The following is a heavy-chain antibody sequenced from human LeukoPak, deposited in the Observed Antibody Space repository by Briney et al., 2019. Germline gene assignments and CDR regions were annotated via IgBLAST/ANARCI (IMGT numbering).Heavy chain of an antibody. J-gene: IGHJ5*02. CDR2: IYTSGST. CDR3: ARALLVGAAPWFDP. CDR1: GGSISSYY. D-gene: IGHD1-26*01. V-gene: IGHV4-4*07. Sequence: SETLSLTCTVSGGSISSYYWGWIRQPAGKGLEWIGRIYTSGSTNYNPSLKSRVTMSVDTSKNQFSLKLSSVTAADTAVYYCARALLVGAAPWFDPWGQGTLVTVSS.